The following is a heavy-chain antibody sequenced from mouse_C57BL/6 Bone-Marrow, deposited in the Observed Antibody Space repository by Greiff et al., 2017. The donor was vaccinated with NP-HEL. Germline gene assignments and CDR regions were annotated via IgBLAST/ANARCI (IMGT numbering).Heavy chain of an antibody. CDR1: GYTFTDYY. CDR3: ARDFPYGNYDAWFAY. V-gene: IGHV1-76*01. Sequence: QVQLKESGAELVRPGASVKLSCKASGYTFTDYYINWVKQRPGQGLEWIARIYPGSGNTYSNEKFKGKATLTADKSSSTAYMQLSSLTSEDSADDFGARDFPYGNYDAWFAYWGQGTLVTVSA. J-gene: IGHJ3*01. CDR2: IYPGSGNT. D-gene: IGHD2-1*01.